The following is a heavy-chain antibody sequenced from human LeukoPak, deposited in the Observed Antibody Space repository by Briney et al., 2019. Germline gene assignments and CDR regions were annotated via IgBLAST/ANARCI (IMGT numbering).Heavy chain of an antibody. Sequence: SETLSLTCTVSGGSISSSSYYWGWIRQPPGKGLEWIGGIYYSGSTYYNPSLKSRVTISVDTSKNQFSLKLCSVTAADTAVYYCARVQFQGWFDPWGQGTLVTVSS. CDR1: GGSISSSSYY. V-gene: IGHV4-39*07. CDR3: ARVQFQGWFDP. CDR2: IYYSGST. D-gene: IGHD5-24*01. J-gene: IGHJ5*02.